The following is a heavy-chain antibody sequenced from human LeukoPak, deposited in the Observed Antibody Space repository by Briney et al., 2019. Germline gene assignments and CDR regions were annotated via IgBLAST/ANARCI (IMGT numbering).Heavy chain of an antibody. CDR2: ISSNGGST. CDR3: ARDGGYCSSTSCYEEYYYGMDV. Sequence: PGGSLRLSCAASGFTFSSYAMHWVRQAPGKGLEYVSAISSNGGSTYYADSAKGRFTISRDNSKNTLYLQMGSLRAEDMAVYYCARDGGYCSSTSCYEEYYYGMDVWGKGTTVTVSS. J-gene: IGHJ6*04. CDR1: GFTFSSYA. D-gene: IGHD2-2*01. V-gene: IGHV3-64*02.